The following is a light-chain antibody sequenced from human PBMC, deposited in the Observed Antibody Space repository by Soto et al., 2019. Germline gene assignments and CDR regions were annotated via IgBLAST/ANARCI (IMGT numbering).Light chain of an antibody. V-gene: IGKV3-20*01. Sequence: EIVLTQSSGTLSLSPGERATLSCRASQSVSSSYLAWYQQKPGQAPRLLIYAASSRATGIPYRFSGSGSGTDFTLPISRLEPEDFAVSYCPQYGSSHPYTFGEGTKLEIK. J-gene: IGKJ2*01. CDR1: QSVSSSY. CDR3: PQYGSSHPYT. CDR2: AAS.